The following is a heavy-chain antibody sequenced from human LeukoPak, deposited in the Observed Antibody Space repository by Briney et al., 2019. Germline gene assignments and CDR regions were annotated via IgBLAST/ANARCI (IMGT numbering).Heavy chain of an antibody. D-gene: IGHD3-16*01. V-gene: IGHV4-39*01. CDR2: IHYSGSP. CDR1: GGSISSNPYY. J-gene: IGHJ4*02. CDR3: ARLGDDPAHLDY. Sequence: SETLSLTCTVSGGSISSNPYYWAWIRQPPGKGLEWLASIHYSGSPYYNPSLKSRLTISVDTSKNQLSLNLSSVTAADTAVYYCARLGDDPAHLDYWGQGTLVTVSS.